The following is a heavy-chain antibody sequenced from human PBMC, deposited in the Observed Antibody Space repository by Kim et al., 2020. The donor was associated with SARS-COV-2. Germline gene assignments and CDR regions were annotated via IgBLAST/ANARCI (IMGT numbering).Heavy chain of an antibody. CDR3: ARGKKGELLLFGELAQPFDY. D-gene: IGHD3-10*01. Sequence: SETLSLTCTVSGGSISSYYWSWIRQPPGKGLEWIGYIYYSGSTNYNPSLKSRVTISVDTSKNQFSLKLSSVTAADTAVYYCARGKKGELLLFGELAQPFDYWGQGTLVTVSS. CDR1: GGSISSYY. J-gene: IGHJ4*02. CDR2: IYYSGST. V-gene: IGHV4-59*13.